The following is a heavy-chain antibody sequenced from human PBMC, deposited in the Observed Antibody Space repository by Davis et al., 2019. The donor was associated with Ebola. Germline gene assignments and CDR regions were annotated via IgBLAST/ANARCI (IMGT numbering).Heavy chain of an antibody. J-gene: IGHJ6*04. D-gene: IGHD3-3*01. V-gene: IGHV3-53*01. Sequence: GGSLRLSCAASGFTVSSNYMSWVRQAPGKGLEWVSVIYSGGSTYYADSAKGRFTISRDNSKKTLYLQMNSLRAEDTAVYYCAKSGLSFGVVKYHYGMDVWGKGTTVTVSS. CDR3: AKSGLSFGVVKYHYGMDV. CDR1: GFTVSSNY. CDR2: IYSGGST.